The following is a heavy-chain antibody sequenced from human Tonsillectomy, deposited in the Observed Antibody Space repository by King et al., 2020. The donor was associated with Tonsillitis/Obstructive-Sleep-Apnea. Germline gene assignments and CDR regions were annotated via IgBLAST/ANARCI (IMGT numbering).Heavy chain of an antibody. CDR1: GFTFSDYY. J-gene: IGHJ3*02. CDR3: ARGGEVGGVIGLDAFDI. D-gene: IGHD3-16*02. V-gene: IGHV3-11*05. CDR2: ISSSSSYT. Sequence: VQLVESGGGLVKPGGSLRLSCAASGFTFSDYYMSWIRQAAGKGLEWVSYISSSSSYTNYADSVKGRFTISRDNAKNSLYLQMNSLRAEDTAVYYCARGGEVGGVIGLDAFDIWGQGTMVTVSS.